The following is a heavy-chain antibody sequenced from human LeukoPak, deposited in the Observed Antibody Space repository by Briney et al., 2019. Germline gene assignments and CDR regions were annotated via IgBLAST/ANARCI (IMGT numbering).Heavy chain of an antibody. D-gene: IGHD5-12*01. J-gene: IGHJ4*02. V-gene: IGHV4-59*01. CDR1: GGSISSYY. Sequence: PSETLSLTCTVSGGSISSYYCSWIRQPPGTGLEWIGYIYYSGRTNYNPSLKSRVTMSVDTSKDQFSLKLSSVTAADTAFYYCARGPTRYYFDYWGQGTLVTVSS. CDR2: IYYSGRT. CDR3: ARGPTRYYFDY.